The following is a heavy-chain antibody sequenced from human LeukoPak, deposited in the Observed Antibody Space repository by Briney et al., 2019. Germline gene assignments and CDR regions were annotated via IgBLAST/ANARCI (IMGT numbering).Heavy chain of an antibody. CDR2: IYHSGST. Sequence: PSETLSLTCTASGYSVSSGYYWGWIRQPPGKGLEWIGSIYHSGSTYYNPSLKSRVTISVDTSKNQFSLKLSSVTAADTAVYYCARPHIERGYSYESGDYWGQGTLVTVSS. CDR3: ARPHIERGYSYESGDY. J-gene: IGHJ4*02. D-gene: IGHD5-18*01. V-gene: IGHV4-38-2*02. CDR1: GYSVSSGYY.